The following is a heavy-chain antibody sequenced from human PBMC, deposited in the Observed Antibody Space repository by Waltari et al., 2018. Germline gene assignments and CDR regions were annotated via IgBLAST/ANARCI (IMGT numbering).Heavy chain of an antibody. CDR3: ARLSPPMWVRGVKGGYYFDY. J-gene: IGHJ4*02. D-gene: IGHD3-10*01. V-gene: IGHV4-39*07. Sequence: QLQLLESGPGLVKPSETLSLSCSVSGDSVINSNYSWGWIRQPPGKGLEWIGNIYYSGRSSYNPSLKCRFIISVDTSKNQFSVMLTSVTAADTALFYCARLSPPMWVRGVKGGYYFDYWGPGTLVTVSS. CDR1: GDSVINSNYS. CDR2: IYYSGRS.